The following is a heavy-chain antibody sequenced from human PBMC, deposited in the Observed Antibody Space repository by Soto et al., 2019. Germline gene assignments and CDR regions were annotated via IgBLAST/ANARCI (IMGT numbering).Heavy chain of an antibody. V-gene: IGHV3-74*01. D-gene: IGHD2-2*01. CDR1: GFTFSGHW. J-gene: IGHJ6*02. CDR3: AGPVVPAAMGGPYFYGIDV. Sequence: EVQLVESGGGLVQPGGSLRLSCAASGFTFSGHWMHWVRQAPGKGLVWVSRINGDGSSTNYADFVKGRFTISRDNAESTLYLQMNSLRAEDTAVYYCAGPVVPAAMGGPYFYGIDVWGQGTTVTVSS. CDR2: INGDGSST.